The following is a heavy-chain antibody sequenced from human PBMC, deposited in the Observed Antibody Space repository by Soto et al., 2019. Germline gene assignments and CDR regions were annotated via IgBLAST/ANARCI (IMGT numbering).Heavy chain of an antibody. Sequence: GGSLRLSCAASGFTFNCYVMSWVRQAPGKGLEWVSAISGSGGSTYYADSVKGRFAISRDNSKNTLFLQMHSLRAEDTAVYYCAKLGGSYPSYFFDYWGQGTLVTVSS. J-gene: IGHJ4*02. D-gene: IGHD1-26*01. CDR2: ISGSGGST. CDR3: AKLGGSYPSYFFDY. V-gene: IGHV3-23*01. CDR1: GFTFNCYV.